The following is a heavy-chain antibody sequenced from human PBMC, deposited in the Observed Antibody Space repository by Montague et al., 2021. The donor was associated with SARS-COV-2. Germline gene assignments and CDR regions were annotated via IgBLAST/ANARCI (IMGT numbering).Heavy chain of an antibody. CDR1: GASLSDYY. V-gene: IGHV4-34*01. CDR2: INHSGST. D-gene: IGHD6-25*01. Sequence: SETLSLTCAVYGASLSDYYWTWIRQPPGKGLEWIGEINHSGSTNYVPFLKSRVTISVDTSNNQFSLRLRSVTAADTAAYYCVRTVTQGSGDSWGQGTLVTVSS. CDR3: VRTVTQGSGDS. J-gene: IGHJ4*02.